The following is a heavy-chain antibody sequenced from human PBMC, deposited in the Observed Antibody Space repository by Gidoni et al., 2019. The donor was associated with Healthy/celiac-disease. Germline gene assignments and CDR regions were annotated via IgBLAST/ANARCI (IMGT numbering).Heavy chain of an antibody. CDR3: AKDLLYDFWSGYGSTPSFDI. D-gene: IGHD3-3*01. CDR2: ISWNSGSI. J-gene: IGHJ3*02. CDR1: GFTFDDYA. V-gene: IGHV3-9*01. Sequence: EVQLVESGGGLVQPGRSLRLSCAASGFTFDDYAMHWVRQAPGKGLGWVSGISWNSGSIGYADSVKVRFTISRDNAKNSLYLQMNSLRAEDTALYYCAKDLLYDFWSGYGSTPSFDIWGQGTMVTVSS.